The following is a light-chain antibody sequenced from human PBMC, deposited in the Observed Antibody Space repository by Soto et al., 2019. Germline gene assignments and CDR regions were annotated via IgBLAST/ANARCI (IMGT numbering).Light chain of an antibody. CDR1: SSNIGSNT. Sequence: QSVLTQPPSASGTPGQRVTISCSGSSSNIGSNTVNWYQQLPGTAPKLLIYSDNQRPSGVPDRFSGSKSGTSASLAISGLQSEDEADYYCATRDERLSGRVFGGGTQLTVL. V-gene: IGLV1-44*01. CDR3: ATRDERLSGRV. J-gene: IGLJ3*02. CDR2: SDN.